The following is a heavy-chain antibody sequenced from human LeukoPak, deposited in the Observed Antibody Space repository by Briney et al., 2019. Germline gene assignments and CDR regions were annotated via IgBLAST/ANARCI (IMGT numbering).Heavy chain of an antibody. CDR2: ISWNSGSI. CDR3: AKVRGRITMVRGVIFDY. Sequence: GGSLRLSCAASGFTFDDYAMHWVRQASGKGLEWVSGISWNSGSIGYADSVKGRFTISRDNAKNSLYLQMNSLRAEDTALYYCAKVRGRITMVRGVIFDYWGQGTLVTVSS. CDR1: GFTFDDYA. J-gene: IGHJ4*02. D-gene: IGHD3-10*01. V-gene: IGHV3-9*01.